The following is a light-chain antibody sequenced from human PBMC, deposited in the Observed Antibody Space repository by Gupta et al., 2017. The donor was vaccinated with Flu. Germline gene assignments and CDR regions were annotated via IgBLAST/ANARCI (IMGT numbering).Light chain of an antibody. J-gene: IGLJ2*01. CDR3: QAWDSSTVI. CDR1: KLGHKY. V-gene: IGLV3-1*01. Sequence: SYELTQPPSVSVSPGQTASITCSGDKLGHKYAFWYQQRPGQSPVLVIYQDLKRPSGIPERFSGSNSGNTATLTISGTQAMDEADYYCQAWDSSTVIFGGGTKLTVL. CDR2: QDL.